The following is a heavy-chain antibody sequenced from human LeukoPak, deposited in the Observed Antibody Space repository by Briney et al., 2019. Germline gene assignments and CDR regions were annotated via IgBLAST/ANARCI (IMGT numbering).Heavy chain of an antibody. D-gene: IGHD2-15*01. Sequence: PSETLSLTCTVSGGSINSYYWSSIRQPPGKGLEWIGFIYYSGTTNYNPSLKSRVTISVDTSNNQFSLKLSSVTAADTAVYYCARESPACGGGSCYDYWGQGTLVTVSS. CDR1: GGSINSYY. V-gene: IGHV4-59*01. J-gene: IGHJ4*02. CDR2: IYYSGTT. CDR3: ARESPACGGGSCYDY.